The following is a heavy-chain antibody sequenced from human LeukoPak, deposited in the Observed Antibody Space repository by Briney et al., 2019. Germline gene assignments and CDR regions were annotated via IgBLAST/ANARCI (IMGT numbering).Heavy chain of an antibody. D-gene: IGHD3-22*01. V-gene: IGHV3-74*01. CDR1: GFTFSRDW. CDR3: WVYYFDASAYYALDY. Sequence: PGGSVRLSCAASGFTFSRDWMHWVRQVPGKGLWWVSRINPDGSSTNYADSVQGRFTISRDNAKNTLYLQMSSLRADDTAIYYCWVYYFDASAYYALDYWGQGTLVTVSS. J-gene: IGHJ4*02. CDR2: INPDGSST.